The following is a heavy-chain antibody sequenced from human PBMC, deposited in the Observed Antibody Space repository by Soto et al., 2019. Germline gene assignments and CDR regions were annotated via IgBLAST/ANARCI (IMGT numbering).Heavy chain of an antibody. CDR3: ARDGYDKYGWCDP. V-gene: IGHV3-21*01. CDR1: GFTFSSYS. CDR2: ISSSSSYI. Sequence: EVQLVESGGGLVKPGGSLRLSCAASGFTFSSYSMNWVRQAPGKGLEWVSSISSSSSYIYYADSVKGRFTISRDNAKNSLYRQMNSLRAEDTAVYYCARDGYDKYGWCDPWGQETLVTVSS. J-gene: IGHJ5*02. D-gene: IGHD3-9*01.